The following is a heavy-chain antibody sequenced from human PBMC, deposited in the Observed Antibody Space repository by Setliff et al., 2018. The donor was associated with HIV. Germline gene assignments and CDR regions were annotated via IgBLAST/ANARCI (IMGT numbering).Heavy chain of an antibody. CDR3: VRDHPKWNPFDY. CDR2: IYYTGNT. CDR1: GDSISNSNYY. D-gene: IGHD1-20*01. Sequence: SETLSLTCTVSGDSISNSNYYWGWIRQAPEKGLEWIGSIYYTGNTDYNPSLRNRVTLSVDTSKNQFSLKVRSVTAADTAVYYCVRDHPKWNPFDYWGQGTLVTVPQ. J-gene: IGHJ4*02. V-gene: IGHV4-39*07.